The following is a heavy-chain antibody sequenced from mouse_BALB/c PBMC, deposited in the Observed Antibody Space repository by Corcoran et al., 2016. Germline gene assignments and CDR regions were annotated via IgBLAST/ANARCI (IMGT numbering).Heavy chain of an antibody. CDR3: HITTVVEAY. V-gene: IGHV14-1*02. J-gene: IGHJ3*01. D-gene: IGHD1-1*01. CDR1: GFNIKDYY. CDR2: IDPENGNT. Sequence: EVQLQQSGAELVRPGALVKLSCKASGFNIKDYYMHWVKQRPEQDLEWIGWIDPENGNTKYDPKFQGKASITADTSSNTAYLQLSSLASEDTAVYYCHITTVVEAYWGQGTLVTVSA.